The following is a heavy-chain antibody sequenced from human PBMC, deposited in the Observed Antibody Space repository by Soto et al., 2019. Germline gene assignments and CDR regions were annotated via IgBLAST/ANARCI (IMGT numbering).Heavy chain of an antibody. D-gene: IGHD3-3*01. CDR1: GGSISSGGYY. CDR2: IYYSGST. V-gene: IGHV4-31*03. J-gene: IGHJ4*02. Sequence: SETLSLTCTVSGGSISSGGYYWSWIRQHPGKGLEWIGYIYYSGSTYYNPSLKSRVTISVDTSKNQFSLKLSSVTAADTAVYYCASTPDVLRFLEWFFDYWGKGTLVTVSS. CDR3: ASTPDVLRFLEWFFDY.